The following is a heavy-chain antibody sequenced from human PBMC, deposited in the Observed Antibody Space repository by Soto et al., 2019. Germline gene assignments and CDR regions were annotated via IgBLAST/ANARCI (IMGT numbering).Heavy chain of an antibody. CDR3: AAGEASSRNLAPYYLDF. V-gene: IGHV4-59*13. D-gene: IGHD6-13*01. Sequence: SETLYLTSTVSGGSMRSYVWTWIRQPPGKGRGCIGYIPSSGTTSFFPSYNPSLRSRVTISEDTSKNQFSLKLLSVTTADTAVYFCAAGEASSRNLAPYYLDFWGQGTLVTISS. CDR1: GGSMRSYV. CDR2: IPSSGTT. J-gene: IGHJ4*02.